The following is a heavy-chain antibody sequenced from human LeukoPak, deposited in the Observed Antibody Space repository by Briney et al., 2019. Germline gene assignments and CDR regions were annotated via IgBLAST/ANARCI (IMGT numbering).Heavy chain of an antibody. Sequence: ASVKVSCKASGYTFTGYYMHWVRQAPGQGLEWMGIINPSGGSTSYAQTFQGRVTMTRDMSTSTVYMELSSLRAEDTAVYYCARGPVNGSGSKSDYWAREPWSPSPQ. CDR1: GYTFTGYY. CDR2: INPSGGST. V-gene: IGHV1-46*01. J-gene: IGHJ4*02. D-gene: IGHD3-10*01. CDR3: ARGPVNGSGSKSDY.